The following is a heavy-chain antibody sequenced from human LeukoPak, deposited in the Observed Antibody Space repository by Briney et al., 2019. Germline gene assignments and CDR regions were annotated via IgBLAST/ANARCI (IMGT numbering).Heavy chain of an antibody. CDR2: ISGSGGST. V-gene: IGHV3-23*01. Sequence: GGSLRLSCAASEFTFSGYAMSWVRQAPGKGLEWVSAISGSGGSTYYADSVKGRFTISRDNSKNTLYLQMNSLRAEDTAVYYCAKDLARSTSYIRDWFDPWGQGTLVTVSS. CDR3: AKDLARSTSYIRDWFDP. D-gene: IGHD2-2*01. CDR1: EFTFSGYA. J-gene: IGHJ5*02.